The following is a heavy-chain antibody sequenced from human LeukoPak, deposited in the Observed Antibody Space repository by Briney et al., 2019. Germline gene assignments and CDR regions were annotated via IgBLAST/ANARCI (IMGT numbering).Heavy chain of an antibody. V-gene: IGHV3-53*01. J-gene: IGHJ4*02. CDR1: GFTVSNNY. CDR3: ARSPNCGGDCF. CDR2: IYSGGST. Sequence: PGGSLRLSCAASGFTVSNNYMNWVRQAPGKGLEWVSVIYSGGSTYYADSVKGRFSISRDNSKNTLYLQMNSLRAEDTALYYCARSPNCGGDCFWGQGTLVTVSS. D-gene: IGHD2-21*02.